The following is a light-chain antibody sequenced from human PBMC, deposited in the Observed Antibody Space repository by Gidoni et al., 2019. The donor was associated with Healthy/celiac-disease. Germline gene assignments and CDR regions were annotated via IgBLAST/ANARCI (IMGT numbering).Light chain of an antibody. CDR2: DDG. V-gene: IGLV3-21*02. Sequence: SYVLTQPPAVSVAPGQTARINCGGNNIGSKSVHWYQQKPGQAPVLVVYDDGDRPSGIPERFSGSNSGNTATLTISRVEAGDEADYYCQVWDSSSDHLYVFGTGTKVTVL. CDR3: QVWDSSSDHLYV. CDR1: NIGSKS. J-gene: IGLJ1*01.